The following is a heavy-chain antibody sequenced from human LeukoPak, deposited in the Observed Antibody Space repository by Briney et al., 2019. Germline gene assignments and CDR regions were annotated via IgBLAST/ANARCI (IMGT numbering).Heavy chain of an antibody. CDR3: AKDAVAADKYYYYYMDV. V-gene: IGHV3-23*01. D-gene: IGHD2-15*01. CDR1: GFTFSSNV. CDR2: ISGSGGST. J-gene: IGHJ6*03. Sequence: GGSLRLSCAASGFTFSSNVMTWVRQAPGKGLEWVSDISGSGGSTYYADSVKGRFTISRDNSKNTLYLQMNSLRAEDTAVYYCAKDAVAADKYYYYYMDVWGKGTTVTISS.